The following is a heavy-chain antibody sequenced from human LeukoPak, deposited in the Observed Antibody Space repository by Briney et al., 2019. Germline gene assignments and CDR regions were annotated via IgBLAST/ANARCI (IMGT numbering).Heavy chain of an antibody. J-gene: IGHJ6*03. CDR1: GGSIISGNW. V-gene: IGHV4-4*02. D-gene: IGHD2-2*01. Sequence: PSETLSLTCAVSGGSIISGNWWSWVRQPPGKGLEWIGEIYHSGRTNYNPSLKSRVTISVDTSKNQFSLKLSSVTAADTAVYYCAREIPRCSSTSCYGGGLNRYYYYMDVWGKGTTVTISS. CDR3: AREIPRCSSTSCYGGGLNRYYYYMDV. CDR2: IYHSGRT.